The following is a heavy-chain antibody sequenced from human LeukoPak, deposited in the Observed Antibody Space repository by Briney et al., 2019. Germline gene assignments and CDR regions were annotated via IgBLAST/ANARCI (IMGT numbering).Heavy chain of an antibody. V-gene: IGHV1-18*01. Sequence: GASVKVSCKASGYTFTIYGINWVRHAPGQGLEGMGWISGYNGNTNYAQKLQGRVTMTTDTSTSTSYMDLRSLRSDDTAVYYCAKDRGAAAVYIDYWGQGTLVTVSS. D-gene: IGHD6-13*01. CDR3: AKDRGAAAVYIDY. J-gene: IGHJ4*02. CDR1: GYTFTIYG. CDR2: ISGYNGNT.